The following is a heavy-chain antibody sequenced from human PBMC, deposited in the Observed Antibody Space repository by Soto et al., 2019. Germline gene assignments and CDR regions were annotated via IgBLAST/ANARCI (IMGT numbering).Heavy chain of an antibody. CDR1: GFTFSSYG. CDR2: IWYDGSNK. V-gene: IGHV3-33*01. J-gene: IGHJ6*02. CDR3: ARDRSYDYVWDHYGMDV. Sequence: GGSLRLSCAASGFTFSSYGMHWVRQAPGKGLEWVAVIWYDGSNKYYADSVKGRFTISRDNSKNTLYLQMNSLRAEDTAVYYCARDRSYDYVWDHYGMDVWGQGTTVTVSS. D-gene: IGHD3-16*01.